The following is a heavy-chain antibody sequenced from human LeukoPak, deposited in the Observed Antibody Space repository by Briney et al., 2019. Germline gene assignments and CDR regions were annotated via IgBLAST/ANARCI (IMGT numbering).Heavy chain of an antibody. J-gene: IGHJ6*04. Sequence: PGGSLRLSCAASGFTFNSYSMNWVRQAPGKGLEWVSSISGLSTYIYYADSVQGRFTISRDNAKNSLYLQMNSLRAEDTAVYYCAKSRMTIMTHAGMDVWGKGTTVTISS. CDR2: ISGLSTYI. V-gene: IGHV3-21*01. CDR3: AKSRMTIMTHAGMDV. D-gene: IGHD4/OR15-4a*01. CDR1: GFTFNSYS.